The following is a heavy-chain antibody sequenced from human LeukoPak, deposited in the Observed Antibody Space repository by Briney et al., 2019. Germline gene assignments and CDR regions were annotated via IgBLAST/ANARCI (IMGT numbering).Heavy chain of an antibody. CDR1: GYTFTGYY. J-gene: IGHJ4*02. CDR3: ARGQLTGNGDFDY. D-gene: IGHD7-27*01. Sequence: EASVKVSCKASGYTFTGYYMHWVRQAPGQGLEWMGWINPNSGNTGYAQKFQGRVTITRNTSISTAYMELSRLRSDDTAVYYCARGQLTGNGDFDYWGQGTLVTVSS. V-gene: IGHV1-2*02. CDR2: INPNSGNT.